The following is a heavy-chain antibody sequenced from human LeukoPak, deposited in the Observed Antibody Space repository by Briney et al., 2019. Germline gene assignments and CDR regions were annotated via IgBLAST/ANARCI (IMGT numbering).Heavy chain of an antibody. J-gene: IGHJ6*03. CDR1: GFTFSSYG. CDR3: AKFSGWDYYYYYYYMDV. CDR2: IRYDGSNK. D-gene: IGHD6-19*01. Sequence: PGGSLRLSCAASGFTFSSYGMHWVRQAPGKGLEWVAFIRYDGSNKYYADSVKGRFTISRDNSKNTLYLQMNSLRAEDTAVYYCAKFSGWDYYYYYYYMDVWGKGTTVTISS. V-gene: IGHV3-30*02.